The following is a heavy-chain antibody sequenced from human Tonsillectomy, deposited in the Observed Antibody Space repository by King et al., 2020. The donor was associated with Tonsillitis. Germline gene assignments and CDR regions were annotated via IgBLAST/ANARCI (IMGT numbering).Heavy chain of an antibody. CDR2: IYSGGST. J-gene: IGHJ4*02. CDR3: ARHDYSNYYFDY. V-gene: IGHV3-53*02. CDR1: GFTVSSNY. Sequence: VQLVETGGGLIQPGGSLRLSCAASGFTVSSNYMSWVRQAPGKGLEWVSVIYSGGSTYYADSVKGRYTISKDNSKNTLYLQMNSLRAEDTAVYYCARHDYSNYYFDYWRQGTLVTVSS. D-gene: IGHD4-11*01.